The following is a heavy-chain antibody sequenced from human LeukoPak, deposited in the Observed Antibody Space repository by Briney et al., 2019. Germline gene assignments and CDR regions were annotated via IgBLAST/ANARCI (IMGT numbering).Heavy chain of an antibody. CDR1: GGSFSGYY. J-gene: IGHJ4*02. CDR2: INHSGST. Sequence: SETLSLTCAVYGGSFSGYYWSWIRQPPGKGLEWIGEINHSGSTNYNPSLKSRVTISVDTSKNQFSLKLSSVTAADTAVYYCASPRNHYVWGSYRYTVPYYFDYWGQGTLVTVSS. CDR3: ASPRNHYVWGSYRYTVPYYFDY. D-gene: IGHD3-16*02. V-gene: IGHV4-34*01.